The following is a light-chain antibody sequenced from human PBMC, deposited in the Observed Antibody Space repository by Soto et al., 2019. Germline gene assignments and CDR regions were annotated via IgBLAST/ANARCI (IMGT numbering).Light chain of an antibody. J-gene: IGKJ4*01. Sequence: EIQVTQSPSSLSANVGDRVTITCRASQSISSYLNWYQQKPGKAPKLLIYAASSLQSGVPSRFSGSGSGTDFTLTISSLQPEDFATYYCQPSYSTPTFGGGTKVDIK. CDR3: QPSYSTPT. CDR1: QSISSY. CDR2: AAS. V-gene: IGKV1-39*01.